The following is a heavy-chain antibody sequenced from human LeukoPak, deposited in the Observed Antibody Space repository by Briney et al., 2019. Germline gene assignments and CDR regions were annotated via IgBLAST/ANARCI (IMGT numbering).Heavy chain of an antibody. CDR3: TRRAARWQFDL. CDR2: INWKTGNG. J-gene: IGHJ2*01. V-gene: IGHV3-9*01. D-gene: IGHD5-24*01. CDR1: GFNFDDYA. Sequence: GGSLRLSCAVSGFNFDDYAMHWVRQAPGRGLEWVSDINWKTGNGIYADSVKGRFTISRDNAKNSLYLQMSSLRAEDTALYYCTRRAARWQFDLWGRGTLLTVSS.